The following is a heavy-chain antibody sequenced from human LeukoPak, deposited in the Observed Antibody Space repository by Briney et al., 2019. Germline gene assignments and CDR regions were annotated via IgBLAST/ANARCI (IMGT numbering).Heavy chain of an antibody. CDR3: ARTAYSDYSLGF. J-gene: IGHJ4*02. Sequence: GGSLRLSCAASGFTFSDYYMSWIRQAPGKGLVWVSRISSDGSSTSYADSVKGRFTISRDNAKNTLYLQMNSLRAEDTAVYYCARTAYSDYSLGFWGQGTLVTVSS. CDR1: GFTFSDYY. CDR2: ISSDGSST. D-gene: IGHD5-12*01. V-gene: IGHV3-74*01.